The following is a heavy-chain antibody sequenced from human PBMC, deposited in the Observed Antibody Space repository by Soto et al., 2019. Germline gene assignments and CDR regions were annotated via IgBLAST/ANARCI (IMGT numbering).Heavy chain of an antibody. CDR3: ARVERGTATTVVDAFDI. Sequence: QVQLQQWGAGLLKPSETLSLTCAVYGGFVTSGSYYWSWIRQPPGKGLEWIGAMSHSGGTHFNPYLQSRVTISVDTSKNQFTLKMSSVTAADTALYYCARVERGTATTVVDAFDIWGPGTMVTVSS. J-gene: IGHJ3*02. D-gene: IGHD1-1*01. CDR1: GGFVTSGSYY. CDR2: MSHSGGT. V-gene: IGHV4-34*01.